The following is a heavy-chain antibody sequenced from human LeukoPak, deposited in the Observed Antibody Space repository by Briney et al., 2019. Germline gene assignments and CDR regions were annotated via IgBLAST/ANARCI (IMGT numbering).Heavy chain of an antibody. V-gene: IGHV3-30-3*01. CDR3: ARAGVPYDILTGSDY. J-gene: IGHJ4*02. D-gene: IGHD3-9*01. Sequence: GGSLRLSCAASGFTFSNYAMHWVRQAPGKGLEWVAVISYDGSNKYYADSVKGQFTISRDNSKNTLYLQMNSLRAEDTAVYYCARAGVPYDILTGSDYWGQGTLVTVSS. CDR2: ISYDGSNK. CDR1: GFTFSNYA.